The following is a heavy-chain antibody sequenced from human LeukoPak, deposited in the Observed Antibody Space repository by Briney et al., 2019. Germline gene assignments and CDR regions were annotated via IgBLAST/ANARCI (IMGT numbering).Heavy chain of an antibody. J-gene: IGHJ4*02. CDR3: ARVGYYDSSGYYFLDY. D-gene: IGHD3-22*01. V-gene: IGHV1-2*02. Sequence: GASVKVSCKASGYTFTGYYMHRVRQAPGQGLEWMGWINPNSGGTNYAQKFQGRITMTRDTSISTAYMELSRLRSDDTAVYYCARVGYYDSSGYYFLDYWGQGTLVTVSS. CDR1: GYTFTGYY. CDR2: INPNSGGT.